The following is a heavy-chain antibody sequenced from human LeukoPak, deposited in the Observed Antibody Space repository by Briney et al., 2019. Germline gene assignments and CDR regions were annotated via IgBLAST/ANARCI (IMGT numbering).Heavy chain of an antibody. J-gene: IGHJ5*02. Sequence: PGGSLRLSCAASGFTLSSYDMHWVRQATGKGLEWVSAIGTAGDTYYPGSVKGRFTISRENAKNSSYLQMNNLRAEDTAVYYCARGYSSGWYPWGQGTLVTVSS. CDR2: IGTAGDT. CDR3: ARGYSSGWYP. CDR1: GFTLSSYD. D-gene: IGHD6-19*01. V-gene: IGHV3-13*01.